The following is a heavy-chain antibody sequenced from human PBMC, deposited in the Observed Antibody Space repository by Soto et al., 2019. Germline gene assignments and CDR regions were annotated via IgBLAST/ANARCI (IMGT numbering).Heavy chain of an antibody. D-gene: IGHD3-10*01. CDR1: GGSITIGGYC. CDR2: ICHSGNT. J-gene: IGHJ5*02. V-gene: IGHV4-30-2*01. Sequence: PSETLSHTCTFSGGSITIGGYCWSWIRQPPGQGLEWIGYICHSGNTYYNPSLKSRVTTSLDRSKNQFSLNLSSVTAADTAVYYCARVWFGESSWFDPWGQGTLVTVSS. CDR3: ARVWFGESSWFDP.